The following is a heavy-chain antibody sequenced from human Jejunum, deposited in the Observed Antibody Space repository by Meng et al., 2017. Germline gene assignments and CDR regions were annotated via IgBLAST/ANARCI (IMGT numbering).Heavy chain of an antibody. CDR1: GGSFSGYY. CDR2: INHSGST. V-gene: IGHV4-34*01. D-gene: IGHD3-10*01. J-gene: IGHJ2*01. Sequence: QVQLQQLVAGLLKPSETLSLTCAVYGGSFSGYYWTWIRQPPGKGLEWIGEINHSGSTNYNPSLKSRVTMSIDTSKIQFSLKLSSVTAADAAVYYCARYGGSGSYWHFDPWGRGTLVTVSS. CDR3: ARYGGSGSYWHFDP.